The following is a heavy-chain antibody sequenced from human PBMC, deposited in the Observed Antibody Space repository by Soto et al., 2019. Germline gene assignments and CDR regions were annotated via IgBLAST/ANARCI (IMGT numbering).Heavy chain of an antibody. CDR2: IKPDGSEK. CDR1: GLKISNYS. J-gene: IGHJ1*01. CDR3: WGAGPGG. D-gene: IGHD3-16*01. V-gene: IGHV3-7*03. Sequence: GSLRLACAASGLKISNYSMNWVRQDPGKGLEWVANIKPDGSEKYCVDSVKGRFTISRDNAKNLLYIQMNSLRGNDTAVYYCWGAGPGGWGQGTLVTVSS.